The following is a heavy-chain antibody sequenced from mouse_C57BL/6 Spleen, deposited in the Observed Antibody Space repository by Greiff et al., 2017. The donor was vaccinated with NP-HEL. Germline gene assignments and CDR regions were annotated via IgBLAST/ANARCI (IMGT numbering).Heavy chain of an antibody. CDR3: ARDEVLYAMDY. V-gene: IGHV5-4*01. Sequence: EVKLMESGGGLVKPGGSLKLSCAASGFTFSSYAMSWVRQTPEKRLEWVATISDGGSYTYYPDNVKGRFTISRDNAKNNLYLQMSHLKSEDTAMYYCARDEVLYAMDYWGQGTSVTVSS. CDR2: ISDGGSYT. CDR1: GFTFSSYA. J-gene: IGHJ4*01.